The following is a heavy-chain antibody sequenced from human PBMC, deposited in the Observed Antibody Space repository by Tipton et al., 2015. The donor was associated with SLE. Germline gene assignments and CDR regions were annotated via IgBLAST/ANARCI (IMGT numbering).Heavy chain of an antibody. Sequence: TLSLTCAVYGGSFSNYYWSWIRQPPGKGLEWIGEINHSGSTNYNPSLKSRVTISVDTSKNQFSLKMSSVTAADTAVYYCARGGSGWHPDAFDIWGQGTKVTVSS. V-gene: IGHV4-34*01. CDR3: ARGGSGWHPDAFDI. CDR1: GGSFSNYY. J-gene: IGHJ3*02. D-gene: IGHD6-19*01. CDR2: INHSGST.